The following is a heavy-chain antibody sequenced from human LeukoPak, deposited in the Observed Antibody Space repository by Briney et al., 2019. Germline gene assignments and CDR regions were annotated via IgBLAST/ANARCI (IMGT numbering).Heavy chain of an antibody. V-gene: IGHV3-33*01. CDR1: GFTFSSYG. CDR3: ARDISSRYFDL. CDR2: VSYAGTNK. J-gene: IGHJ4*02. Sequence: PGGSLRLSCAASGFTFSSYGMHWVRQAPGKGLEWVAVVSYAGTNKYYADSVKGRFTISRDNSKNTLYLQMNSPRAEDTAVYYCARDISSRYFDLWGQGTLVTVSS.